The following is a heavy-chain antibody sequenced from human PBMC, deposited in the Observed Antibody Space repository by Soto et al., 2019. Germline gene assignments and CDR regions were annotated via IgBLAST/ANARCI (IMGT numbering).Heavy chain of an antibody. V-gene: IGHV1-69*13. D-gene: IGHD3-22*01. J-gene: IGHJ4*02. CDR2: IIPIFGTA. Sequence: SVKVSCKASGGTFSSYAISWVRQAPGQGLEWMGGIIPIFGTANYAQKFQGRVTITADESTSTAYMELSSLRSEDTAVYYCARETPLYDSSGLDYWGQGTLVTVPS. CDR1: GGTFSSYA. CDR3: ARETPLYDSSGLDY.